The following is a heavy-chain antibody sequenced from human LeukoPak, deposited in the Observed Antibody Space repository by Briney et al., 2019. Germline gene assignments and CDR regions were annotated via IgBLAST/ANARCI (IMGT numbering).Heavy chain of an antibody. CDR1: GGSISSYY. CDR3: ARSPYDYVWGSYRLGPFDY. D-gene: IGHD3-16*02. CDR2: IYYSGST. V-gene: IGHV4-59*01. J-gene: IGHJ4*02. Sequence: SETPSLTCTVSGGSISSYYWSWIRQPPGKGLEWIGYIYYSGSTNYNPSLKSRVTISVDTSKNQFSLKLSSVTAADTAVYYCARSPYDYVWGSYRLGPFDYWGQGTLVTVSS.